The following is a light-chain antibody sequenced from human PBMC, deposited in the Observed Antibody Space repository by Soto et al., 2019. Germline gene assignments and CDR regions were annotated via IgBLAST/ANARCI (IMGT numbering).Light chain of an antibody. CDR2: AAS. J-gene: IGKJ1*01. CDR3: QQSYGTPWT. V-gene: IGKV1-39*01. CDR1: QIISSY. Sequence: DVTMSQSLSAVSAQEGAKVTIPFLVSQIISSYLNWYQQKPGKAPKLLIYAASSLQSGVPSRFSGSGSGRDFVLTISSLQPEDSATYYCQQSYGTPWTSGQG.